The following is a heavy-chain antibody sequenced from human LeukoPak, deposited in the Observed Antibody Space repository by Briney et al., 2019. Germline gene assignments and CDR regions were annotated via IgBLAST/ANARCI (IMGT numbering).Heavy chain of an antibody. Sequence: HPGGSLRLSCAASGFTVSSSNMGWVRQAPGKGLEWVSVISGSGGSTYYADSVKGRFTISRDNSKNTLYLQMNSLRAEDTAVYYCAKAAVYQWIQLWSSDAFDIWGQGTMVTVSS. CDR1: GFTVSSSN. CDR3: AKAAVYQWIQLWSSDAFDI. D-gene: IGHD5-18*01. V-gene: IGHV3-23*01. J-gene: IGHJ3*02. CDR2: ISGSGGST.